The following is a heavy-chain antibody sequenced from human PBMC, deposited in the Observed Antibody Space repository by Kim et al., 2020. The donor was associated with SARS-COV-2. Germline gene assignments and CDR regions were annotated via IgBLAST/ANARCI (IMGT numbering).Heavy chain of an antibody. Sequence: GGSLRLFCAASGFTFSSYGMHWVRQAPGKGLEWVAVIWYDGSNKYYADSVKGRFTISRDNSKNTLYLQMNSLRAEDTAVYYCAGLNVNLDAFDIWGQGTMVTVSS. CDR2: IWYDGSNK. CDR1: GFTFSSYG. D-gene: IGHD5-12*01. V-gene: IGHV3-33*01. J-gene: IGHJ3*02. CDR3: AGLNVNLDAFDI.